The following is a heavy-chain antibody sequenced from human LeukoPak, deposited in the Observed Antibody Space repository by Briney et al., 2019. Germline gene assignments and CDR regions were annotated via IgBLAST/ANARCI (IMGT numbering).Heavy chain of an antibody. D-gene: IGHD1/OR15-1a*01. Sequence: GGSLRLSCAASGFTFSSYAMHWVRQAPGKGLEWVAVISYDGSNKYYADSVKGRFTISRDNSKNTLYLQMNSLRAEDTAVYYCARHVRLNNKKNWFDPWGQGTLVTVSS. CDR1: GFTFSSYA. V-gene: IGHV3-30-3*01. J-gene: IGHJ5*02. CDR3: ARHVRLNNKKNWFDP. CDR2: ISYDGSNK.